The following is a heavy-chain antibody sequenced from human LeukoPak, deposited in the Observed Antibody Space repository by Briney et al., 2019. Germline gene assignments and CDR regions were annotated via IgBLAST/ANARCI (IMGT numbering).Heavy chain of an antibody. CDR3: APTIAVALTA. V-gene: IGHV4-39*07. J-gene: IGHJ5*02. CDR2: IYYSGST. CDR1: GGSITSTTYY. Sequence: PSETLSLTCTVSGGSITSTTYYLGWIRQPPGKGLEWIASIYYSGSTYYNPSLKSRVTISIDTSKNQFYLKLNSVTAADTAMYYCAPTIAVALTAWGRGTLVTVSS. D-gene: IGHD6-19*01.